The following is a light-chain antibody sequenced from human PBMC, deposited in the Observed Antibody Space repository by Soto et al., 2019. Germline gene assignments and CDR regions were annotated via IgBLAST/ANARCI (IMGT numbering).Light chain of an antibody. J-gene: IGKJ5*01. V-gene: IGKV1-12*01. CDR1: QGIGRW. CDR3: QQANSFPLT. Sequence: DIQMTQSPSFVSASVGDRVTITCRASQGIGRWLAWYQQRPGKAPELLIYGASSLQSGVPSRFSGSGSGTDFTLTISSLQPEDFATYYCQQANSFPLTFGQGTRLDIK. CDR2: GAS.